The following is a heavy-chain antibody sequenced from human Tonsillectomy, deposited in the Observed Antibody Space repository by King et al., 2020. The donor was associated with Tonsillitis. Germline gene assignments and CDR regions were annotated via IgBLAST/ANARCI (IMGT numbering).Heavy chain of an antibody. CDR1: GYSFANYW. CDR3: ATGNIRDN. J-gene: IGHJ4*02. CDR2: IYPGDSKT. Sequence: QLVQSGVEVKKPGASLRISCKGSGYSFANYWIGWVRQMPGKGLQWMGLIYPGDSKTIYSPSFQGQVTISVDKSIRTAYLQWSSLKASDTATYYCATGNIRDNWGQGTLVTVSS. V-gene: IGHV5-51*01. D-gene: IGHD1/OR15-1a*01.